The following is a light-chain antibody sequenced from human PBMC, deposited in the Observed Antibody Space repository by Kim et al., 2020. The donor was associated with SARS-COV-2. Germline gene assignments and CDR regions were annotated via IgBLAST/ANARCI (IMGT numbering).Light chain of an antibody. J-gene: IGLJ3*02. CDR2: DVY. V-gene: IGLV2-11*01. Sequence: QSALTQPRSVSGSPGQSVTISCTGTDSNIGGHNYVSWYQQYPGKAPKLIIYDVYQRPSGVPDRFSGSKSGNTASLTISGLQGDDEADYYCCSYGGGFTEFLFGGGTKVTVL. CDR3: CSYGGGFTEFL. CDR1: DSNIGGHNY.